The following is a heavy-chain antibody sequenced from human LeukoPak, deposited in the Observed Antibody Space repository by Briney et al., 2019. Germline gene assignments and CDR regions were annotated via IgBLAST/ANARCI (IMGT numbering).Heavy chain of an antibody. J-gene: IGHJ4*02. Sequence: GGSLRLSCAASGFTFSSYWMNWVRQAPGEGLEWVANIKQDGSEKNYVDSVKGRFTISRDNANNSLHLQMNSLRAEDTAVYYCARDLGDGFDCWGQGTLVTVSS. CDR1: GFTFSSYW. D-gene: IGHD3-16*01. V-gene: IGHV3-7*01. CDR2: IKQDGSEK. CDR3: ARDLGDGFDC.